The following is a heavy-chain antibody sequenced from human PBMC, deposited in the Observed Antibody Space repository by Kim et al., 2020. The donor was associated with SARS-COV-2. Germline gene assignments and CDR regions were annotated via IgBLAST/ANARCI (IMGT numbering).Heavy chain of an antibody. V-gene: IGHV3-21*01. D-gene: IGHD2-2*01. Sequence: GGSLRLSCAASGFTFSSYSMNWVRQAPGKGLEWVSSISSSSSYIYYADSVKGRFTISRDNAKNSLYLQMNSLRAEDTAVYYCARDCSSTSCYLSSGMDVWGQGTTVTVSS. CDR1: GFTFSSYS. CDR2: ISSSSSYI. CDR3: ARDCSSTSCYLSSGMDV. J-gene: IGHJ6*02.